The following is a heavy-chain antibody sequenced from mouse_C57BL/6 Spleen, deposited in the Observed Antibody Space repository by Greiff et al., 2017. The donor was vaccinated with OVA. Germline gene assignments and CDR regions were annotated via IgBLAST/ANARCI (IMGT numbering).Heavy chain of an antibody. J-gene: IGHJ3*01. CDR2: ISYDGSN. CDR1: GYSITSGYY. Sequence: EVQLKESGPGLVKPSQSLSLTCSVTGYSITSGYYWNWIRQFPGNKLEWMGYISYDGSNNYNPSLKNRISITRDTSKNQFFLKLNSVTTEDTATYYCARGPTGTHFFAYWGQGTLVTVSA. CDR3: ARGPTGTHFFAY. V-gene: IGHV3-6*01. D-gene: IGHD4-1*02.